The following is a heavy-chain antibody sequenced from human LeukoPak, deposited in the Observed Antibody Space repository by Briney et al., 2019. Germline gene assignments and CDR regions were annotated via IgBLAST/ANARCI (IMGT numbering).Heavy chain of an antibody. D-gene: IGHD6-13*01. CDR2: INSDGSST. Sequence: GGSLRLSYAASGFTFSSYWMHWVRQAPGKGLVWVSRINSDGSSTSYADSVKGRFTISRDNAKNTLYLQMNSLRAEDTAVYYCARVSTSSWSNDYWGQGTLVTVSS. CDR3: ARVSTSSWSNDY. V-gene: IGHV3-74*01. CDR1: GFTFSSYW. J-gene: IGHJ4*02.